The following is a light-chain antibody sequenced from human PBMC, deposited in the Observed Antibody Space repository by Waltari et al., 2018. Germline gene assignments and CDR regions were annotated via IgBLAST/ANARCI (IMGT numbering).Light chain of an antibody. CDR2: GAS. CDR3: QQYNNWPLYT. CDR1: QSVSSN. J-gene: IGKJ2*01. V-gene: IGKV3-15*01. Sequence: EIVMTQSPATLSVSPGERATLSCRASQSVSSNLAWYQQQPGQSHRLRIYGASTRATGSPARLSGSGSESEFTLTISSMQSEDFAVYYCQQYNNWPLYTFGQGTKLEIK.